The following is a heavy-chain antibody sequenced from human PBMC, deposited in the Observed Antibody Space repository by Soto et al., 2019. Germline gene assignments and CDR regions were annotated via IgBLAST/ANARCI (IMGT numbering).Heavy chain of an antibody. CDR2: IYYSGST. CDR1: GGSISSGGYY. D-gene: IGHD4-17*01. CDR3: ARASPLYGDYVSLYYYYYMDV. Sequence: QVQLQESGPGLVKPSQTLSLTCTVSGGSISSGGYYWSWIRQHPGKGLEWIGYIYYSGSTYYNPSLKSRVTISVDTSKNQFSLKLSSVTAADTAVYYCARASPLYGDYVSLYYYYYMDVWGKGTTVTVSS. V-gene: IGHV4-31*03. J-gene: IGHJ6*03.